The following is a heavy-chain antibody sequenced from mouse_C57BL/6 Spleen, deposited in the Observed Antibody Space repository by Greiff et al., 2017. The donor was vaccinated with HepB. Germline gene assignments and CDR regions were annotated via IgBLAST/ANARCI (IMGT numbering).Heavy chain of an antibody. CDR3: TTFYGSSHWYFDV. J-gene: IGHJ1*03. V-gene: IGHV14-1*01. CDR1: GFNIKDYY. CDR2: IDPEDGDT. Sequence: EVQLQESGAELVRPGASVKLSCTASGFNIKDYYMHWVKQRPEQGLEWIGRIDPEDGDTEYAPKFQGKATMTADPSSNTAYLQLSSLTSEDTAVYYCTTFYGSSHWYFDVWGTGTTVTVSS. D-gene: IGHD1-1*01.